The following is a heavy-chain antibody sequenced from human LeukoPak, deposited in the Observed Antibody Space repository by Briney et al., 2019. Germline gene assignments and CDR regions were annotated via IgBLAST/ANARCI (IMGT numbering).Heavy chain of an antibody. CDR3: ARRHCSSISCPLVDY. Sequence: GGSLRLSCAASGFTFSDYYMSWIRQAPGKGLEWVSYITDTGTTIYYPDSVKGRFTISRDNAKNSLYLQMNSLRAEDTAVYYCARRHCSSISCPLVDYWGQGTLVTVSS. V-gene: IGHV3-11*04. J-gene: IGHJ4*02. CDR2: ITDTGTTI. D-gene: IGHD2-2*01. CDR1: GFTFSDYY.